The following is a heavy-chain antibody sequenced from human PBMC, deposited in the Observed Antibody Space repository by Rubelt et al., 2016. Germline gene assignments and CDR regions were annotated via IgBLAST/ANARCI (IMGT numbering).Heavy chain of an antibody. J-gene: IGHJ6*02. CDR1: GFIFSSYN. V-gene: IGHV3-23*04. CDR2: ISGRGGST. Sequence: EVQLVESGGGLVQPGGSLRLSCAASGFIFSSYNMNWVRQTPGKGLEWVSAISGRGGSTYYADSVKGRFTISRDNSKNTLYLQMNSLRAEDTAVYYGAKDGYQLPPGGMDVWGQGTTVTVSS. CDR3: AKDGYQLPPGGMDV. D-gene: IGHD2-2*01.